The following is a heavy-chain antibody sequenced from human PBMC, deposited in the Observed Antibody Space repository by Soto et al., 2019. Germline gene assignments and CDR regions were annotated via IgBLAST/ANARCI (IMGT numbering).Heavy chain of an antibody. J-gene: IGHJ6*04. V-gene: IGHV1-69*13. D-gene: IGHD2-2*01. CDR3: ARGFSSTILGLYYYYGMDV. CDR1: GGTFSSYA. CDR2: IIPIFGTA. Sequence: SVKVSCKASGGTFSSYAISWVRQAPGQGLEWMGGIIPIFGTANYAQKFQGRVTITADESTSTAYMELSSLRSEDTAVYYCARGFSSTILGLYYYYGMDVWGKGTTVTVSS.